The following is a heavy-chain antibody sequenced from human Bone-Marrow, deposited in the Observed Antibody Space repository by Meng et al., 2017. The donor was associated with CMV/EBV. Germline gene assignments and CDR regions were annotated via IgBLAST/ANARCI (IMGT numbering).Heavy chain of an antibody. V-gene: IGHV3-53*01. CDR3: ASSVMDV. CDR2: IYSGGNI. J-gene: IGHJ6*02. CDR1: GFTVSSTY. Sequence: GESLKISCAASGFTVSSTYMSWVRQAPGKGLEWVSVIYSGGNIYQRDSLKGRFTISRDNAKNTLYLQMNSLRAEDTAVYYCASSVMDVWGQGTTVTVSS.